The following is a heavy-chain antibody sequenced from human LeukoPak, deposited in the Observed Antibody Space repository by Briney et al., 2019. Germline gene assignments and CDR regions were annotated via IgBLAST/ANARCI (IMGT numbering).Heavy chain of an antibody. CDR3: ATGFGTPLDY. J-gene: IGHJ4*02. D-gene: IGHD1-1*01. CDR2: FDPEDGET. V-gene: IGHV1-24*01. CDR1: GYTFTSNY. Sequence: GASVKVSCKASGYTFTSNYIHWVRQAPGKGLEWMGGFDPEDGETIYAQKFQGRVTMTEDTSTDTAYMELSSLRSEDTAVYYCATGFGTPLDYWGQGTLVTVSS.